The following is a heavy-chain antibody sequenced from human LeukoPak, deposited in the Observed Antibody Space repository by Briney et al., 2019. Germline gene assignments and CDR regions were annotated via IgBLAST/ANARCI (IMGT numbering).Heavy chain of an antibody. V-gene: IGHV4-39*07. Sequence: SETLSLTCTVSGGSISSSSYYWGWIRQPPGKGLEWIGSIYYSGSTYYNPSLKSRVTISVDTSKNQFSLKLSSVTAADTAVYYCARGEWWDRLDYWGQGTLVTVSS. CDR3: ARGEWWDRLDY. D-gene: IGHD2-8*01. J-gene: IGHJ4*02. CDR2: IYYSGST. CDR1: GGSISSSSYY.